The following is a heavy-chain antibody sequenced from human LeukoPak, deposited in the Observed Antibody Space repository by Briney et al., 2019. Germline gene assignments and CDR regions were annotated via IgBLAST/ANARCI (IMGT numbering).Heavy chain of an antibody. D-gene: IGHD1-26*01. J-gene: IGHJ4*02. CDR2: IYHSGST. Sequence: KPSQTLSLTCTVSGGSIGSGGYYWSWIRQPPGKGLEWIGYIYHSGSTYYNPSLKSRVTISVDRSKNQFSLKLSSVTAADTAVYYCARRNSGSYSDYWGQGTLVTVSS. CDR1: GGSIGSGGYY. CDR3: ARRNSGSYSDY. V-gene: IGHV4-30-2*01.